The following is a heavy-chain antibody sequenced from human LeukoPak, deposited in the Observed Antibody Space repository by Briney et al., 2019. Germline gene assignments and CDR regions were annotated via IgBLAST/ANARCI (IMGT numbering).Heavy chain of an antibody. V-gene: IGHV3-7*01. J-gene: IGHJ4*02. Sequence: GRSLRLSCAASGFTFSSYGMHWVRQAPGKGLEWVAHIKQDGSEKYYVDSVKGRFTISRDNAKNSLYLQMNNLRAEDTAVYYCARGKRGYSFGDYWGQGTLVTVSS. CDR2: IKQDGSEK. CDR1: GFTFSSYG. CDR3: ARGKRGYSFGDY. D-gene: IGHD5-18*01.